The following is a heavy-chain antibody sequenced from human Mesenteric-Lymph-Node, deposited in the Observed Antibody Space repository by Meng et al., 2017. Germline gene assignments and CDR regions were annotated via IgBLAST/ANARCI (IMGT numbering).Heavy chain of an antibody. CDR3: ARGGILSAAGAY. CDR2: ISHSGNT. V-gene: IGHV4-38-2*02. CDR1: GYSISSGFY. D-gene: IGHD2/OR15-2a*01. J-gene: IGHJ4*02. Sequence: GSLRLSCTVSGYSISSGFYWGWIRQAPGKGLEWIGSISHSGNTYYNPSLKSRVTISVDTSKNQFSLKLNSVTAADTAVYYCARGGILSAAGAYWGQGTLVTVSS.